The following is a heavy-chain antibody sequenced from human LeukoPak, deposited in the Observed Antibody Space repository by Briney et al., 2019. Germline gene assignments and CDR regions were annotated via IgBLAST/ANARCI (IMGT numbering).Heavy chain of an antibody. V-gene: IGHV3-30*02. Sequence: GGSLRLSCAVSGFTFSNYGMHWVRQAPGKGLEWVAFLRHDGSSKYYADSVKGRFTISRDISKNTLFLHMDSLRDDDTAVYYCAKFRGYDTSGYDPGDGVDTWGQGTMVTVFS. J-gene: IGHJ3*02. CDR2: LRHDGSSK. CDR1: GFTFSNYG. D-gene: IGHD3-22*01. CDR3: AKFRGYDTSGYDPGDGVDT.